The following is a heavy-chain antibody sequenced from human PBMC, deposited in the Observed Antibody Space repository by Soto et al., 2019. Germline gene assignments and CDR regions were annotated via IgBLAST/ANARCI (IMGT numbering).Heavy chain of an antibody. CDR1: GHTFTNYY. CDR2: INPGSGTA. Sequence: ASVKVSCKTSGHTFTNYYVHWLRQAPGQGLEWMGIINPGSGTATYAQKFQGRVTMTRDTSTSTVYMELNSLRSEDTAMYFCARVGNYYGSGTPRPQYNYAMDVWGQGTTVTVSS. D-gene: IGHD3-10*01. CDR3: ARVGNYYGSGTPRPQYNYAMDV. V-gene: IGHV1-46*01. J-gene: IGHJ6*02.